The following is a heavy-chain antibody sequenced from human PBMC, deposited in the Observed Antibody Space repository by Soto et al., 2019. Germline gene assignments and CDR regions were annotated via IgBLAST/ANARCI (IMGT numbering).Heavy chain of an antibody. J-gene: IGHJ4*02. Sequence: SVKVSCKASGGTFSSYAIIWVRQAPGQGLEWMGGIIPIFGTANYAQKFQGRVTITADESTSTAYMELSSLRSEDTAVYYCASTSSPNYYDSSGYQYWGQGTLVTVSS. CDR2: IIPIFGTA. D-gene: IGHD3-22*01. CDR3: ASTSSPNYYDSSGYQY. V-gene: IGHV1-69*13. CDR1: GGTFSSYA.